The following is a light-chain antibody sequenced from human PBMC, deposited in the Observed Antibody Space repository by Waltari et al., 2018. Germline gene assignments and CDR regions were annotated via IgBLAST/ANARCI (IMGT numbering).Light chain of an antibody. J-gene: IGLJ1*01. CDR3: CSYAGTYTYV. Sequence: QSALTQPRSVSGSPGPSVTISCTGTSRDVGASQYVSWVHQRPGGAPKPLIFDVTERPSGVPDRFSGSKSANTASLTISGLQPDDEADYYCCSYAGTYTYVFGPGTSVTVL. CDR2: DVT. V-gene: IGLV2-11*01. CDR1: SRDVGASQY.